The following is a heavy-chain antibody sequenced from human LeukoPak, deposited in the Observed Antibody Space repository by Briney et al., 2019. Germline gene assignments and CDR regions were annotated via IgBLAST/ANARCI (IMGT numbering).Heavy chain of an antibody. CDR3: ARGTLRRGRVQFDY. CDR2: INHSGST. J-gene: IGHJ4*02. CDR1: GVSISSGGYS. Sequence: SETLSLTCAVSGVSISSGGYSWSWIRQPPGKGLEWIGEINHSGSTNYNPSLKSRVTISVDTSKNQFSLKLSSVTAADTAVYYCARGTLRRGRVQFDYWGQGTLVTVSS. V-gene: IGHV4-34*01. D-gene: IGHD1-1*01.